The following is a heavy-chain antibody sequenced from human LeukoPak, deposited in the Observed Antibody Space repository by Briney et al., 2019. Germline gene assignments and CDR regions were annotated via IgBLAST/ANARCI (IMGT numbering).Heavy chain of an antibody. CDR3: AREMSGSHPNDY. V-gene: IGHV3-7*01. Sequence: GGSLRLSCAASGFTFSSNGMSWVRQAPGKGLEWVANIWHDGSAKYYVDYVKGRFIISRDNAKNSLFLQTNSLRAEDTAVYYCAREMSGSHPNDYWGQGTLVTVSS. CDR2: IWHDGSAK. J-gene: IGHJ4*02. CDR1: GFTFSSNG. D-gene: IGHD1-26*01.